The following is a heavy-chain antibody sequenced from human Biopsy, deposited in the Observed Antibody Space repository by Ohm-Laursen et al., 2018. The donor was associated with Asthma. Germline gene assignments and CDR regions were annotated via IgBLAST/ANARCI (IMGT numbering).Heavy chain of an antibody. J-gene: IGHJ6*02. V-gene: IGHV4-34*01. CDR1: ALSVRDYY. CDR2: SDHRGST. CDR3: AGGPEWSGLDV. D-gene: IGHD3-3*01. Sequence: SETLSLTCSIYALSVRDYYWTWVRQPPGKGLEWIGESDHRGSTNINPPLKSRVKISKDTSAFNFSLKVRPVTATDTAIYYCAGGPEWSGLDVWGQGTTVTVSS.